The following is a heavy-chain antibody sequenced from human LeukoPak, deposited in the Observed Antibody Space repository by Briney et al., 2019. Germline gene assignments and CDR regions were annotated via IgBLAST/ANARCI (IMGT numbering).Heavy chain of an antibody. D-gene: IGHD2-2*01. CDR3: ARGVVVPAAIVAWFDP. Sequence: ASVKVSCKASGGTFSSYAISWVRQAPGQGLEWMGRIIPILGIANYAQKFQGRVTITADRSTSTAYMELSSLRSEDTAVYYCARGVVVPAAIVAWFDPWGQGTLVTVSS. J-gene: IGHJ5*02. CDR1: GGTFSSYA. V-gene: IGHV1-69*04. CDR2: IIPILGIA.